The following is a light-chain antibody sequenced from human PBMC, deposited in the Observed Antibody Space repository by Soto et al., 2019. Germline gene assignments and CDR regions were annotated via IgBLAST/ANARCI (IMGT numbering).Light chain of an antibody. Sequence: EKELTQSPATVSVSPGERATLSCRASQSLSSYLAWYQQKPGQAPRLLIYGASSRATGIPDRFSGSGSGTDFTLTISRLEPEDFAVYQCQEYGISLWTFGQ. V-gene: IGKV3-20*01. CDR1: QSLSSY. CDR2: GAS. CDR3: QEYGISLWT. J-gene: IGKJ1*01.